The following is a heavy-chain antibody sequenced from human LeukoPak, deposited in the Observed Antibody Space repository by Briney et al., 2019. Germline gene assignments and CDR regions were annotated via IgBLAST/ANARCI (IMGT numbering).Heavy chain of an antibody. D-gene: IGHD2-8*01. Sequence: ASVKVSCKASGYTFTSYDIHWVRQATGQGLEWMGWMNPNSGNTGYAQKFQGRVTMTRNTSMSTAYMELSSLRSEDTAVYYCARGGFDLYGIYYYYYGMDVWGQGTTVTVSS. CDR2: MNPNSGNT. J-gene: IGHJ6*02. CDR1: GYTFTSYD. CDR3: ARGGFDLYGIYYYYYGMDV. V-gene: IGHV1-8*01.